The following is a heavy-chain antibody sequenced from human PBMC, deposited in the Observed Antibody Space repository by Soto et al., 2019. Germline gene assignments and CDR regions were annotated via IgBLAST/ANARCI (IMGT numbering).Heavy chain of an antibody. J-gene: IGHJ4*02. V-gene: IGHV1-46*01. Sequence: GASVKVSCKASGYTFTHYYIHWVRQAPGQGLEWMGIINPNGGITTYAQKFRAGFSMTRDTSTSTAYLELSSLRSEDSAVYYCATSVNSAMAFDYWGQGTPVTSPQ. D-gene: IGHD5-18*01. CDR1: GYTFTHYY. CDR3: ATSVNSAMAFDY. CDR2: INPNGGIT.